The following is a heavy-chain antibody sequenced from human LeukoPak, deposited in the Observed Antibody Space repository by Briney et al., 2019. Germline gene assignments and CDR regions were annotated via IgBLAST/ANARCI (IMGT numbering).Heavy chain of an antibody. CDR2: IVPIFGTA. Sequence: SVKVSCKASGYTFTSYAISWVRQAPGQGLEWMGGIVPIFGTANYAQKFQGRVTITADESTSTAYMELSSLRSEDTAVYYCARVLRYCSSTSCYPTGGYYYYYGMDVWGQGTTVTVSS. V-gene: IGHV1-69*13. J-gene: IGHJ6*02. D-gene: IGHD2-2*01. CDR3: ARVLRYCSSTSCYPTGGYYYYYGMDV. CDR1: GYTFTSYA.